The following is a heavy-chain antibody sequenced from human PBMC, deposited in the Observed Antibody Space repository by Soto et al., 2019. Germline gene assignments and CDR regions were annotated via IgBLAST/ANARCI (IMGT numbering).Heavy chain of an antibody. CDR3: AKKRGRVTTAGHFDY. Sequence: EVQLLESGGDLVQPGRSLRLSCAASGFTFSGYAMSWVRQAPGKGLEWVSVIHGGGNSAYYADSGKGRVTITRDNSKNTLYLQMGSLRGEDPAGYYCAKKRGRVTTAGHFDYWGQGTLVTVSS. D-gene: IGHD4-17*01. CDR1: GFTFSGYA. J-gene: IGHJ4*02. CDR2: IHGGGNSA. V-gene: IGHV3-23*01.